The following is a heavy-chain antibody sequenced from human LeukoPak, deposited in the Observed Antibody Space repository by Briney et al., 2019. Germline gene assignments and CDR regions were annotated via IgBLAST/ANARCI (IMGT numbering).Heavy chain of an antibody. V-gene: IGHV4-61*02. Sequence: SQTLSLTCTVSGGSISSGSYYWSWIRQPAGKGLEWIGRIYTSGSTNYNPSLKSRVTISVDTSKNQFSLKLSSVTAADTAVYYCASQDDYGDYPFDYWGQGTLVTVSS. J-gene: IGHJ4*02. CDR1: GGSISSGSYY. CDR3: ASQDDYGDYPFDY. CDR2: IYTSGST. D-gene: IGHD4-17*01.